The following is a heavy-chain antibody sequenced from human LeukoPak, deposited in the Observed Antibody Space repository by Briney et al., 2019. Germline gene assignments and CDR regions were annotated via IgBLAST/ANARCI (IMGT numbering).Heavy chain of an antibody. CDR3: ARLALPGTTYAFDY. Sequence: SETLSLTCTVSGGSISSYYWSWIRQPPGKGLEWIWYIYTSGSTNYNPSLKSRVTISVDTSKNQFSLKLSSVTAADTAVYYCARLALPGTTYAFDYWGQGTLVTVSS. V-gene: IGHV4-4*09. CDR1: GGSISSYY. CDR2: IYTSGST. J-gene: IGHJ4*02. D-gene: IGHD1-1*01.